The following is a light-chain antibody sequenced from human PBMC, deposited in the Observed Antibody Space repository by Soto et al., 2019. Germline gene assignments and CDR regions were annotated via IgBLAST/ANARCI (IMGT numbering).Light chain of an antibody. Sequence: QSVLTQPPSASGSPGQSVTITCTGTESDFAFANYVSWYQHHPGEAPKLMIYEVFKRPSGLPARFSGSRSGNTASLTVSGLQAEDEAEYFCSSYAGSFNVDFGGGTKLTVL. CDR3: SSYAGSFNVD. J-gene: IGLJ2*01. CDR1: ESDFAFANY. CDR2: EVF. V-gene: IGLV2-8*01.